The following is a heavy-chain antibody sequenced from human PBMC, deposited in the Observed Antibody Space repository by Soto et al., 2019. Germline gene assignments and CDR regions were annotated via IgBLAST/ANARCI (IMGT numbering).Heavy chain of an antibody. CDR2: INHSGST. CDR3: ARGRRSITIFGVFISPGNTYYYYGMDV. D-gene: IGHD3-3*01. Sequence: QVQLQQWGAGLLKPSETLSLTCAVYGGSFSGYYWGWIRQLPGKGLEWIGEINHSGSTNYNPSLKTRVTISVDTSKNQFSLKLSSVTVADTAVYYCARGRRSITIFGVFISPGNTYYYYGMDVWGQGTTVTVSS. CDR1: GGSFSGYY. V-gene: IGHV4-34*01. J-gene: IGHJ6*02.